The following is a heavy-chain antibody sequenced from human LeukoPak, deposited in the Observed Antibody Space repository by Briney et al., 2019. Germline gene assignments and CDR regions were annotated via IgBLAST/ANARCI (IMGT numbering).Heavy chain of an antibody. Sequence: ASVKVSCKASGYTFTSYGISWVRQAPGQGLKWMGWISAYNGNTNYAQKLQGRVTMTTDTSTSTAYMELRSLRPDDTAVYYCARDLYDSSGYYYDYWGQGTLVSVSS. D-gene: IGHD3-22*01. J-gene: IGHJ4*02. V-gene: IGHV1-18*01. CDR1: GYTFTSYG. CDR3: ARDLYDSSGYYYDY. CDR2: ISAYNGNT.